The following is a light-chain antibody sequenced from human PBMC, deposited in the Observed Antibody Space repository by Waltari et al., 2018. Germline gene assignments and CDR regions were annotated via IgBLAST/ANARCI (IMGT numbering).Light chain of an antibody. CDR2: DVN. J-gene: IGLJ1*01. Sequence: QSALTQPASVSGSPGQSITISFTGTGRDGGQYNYLAWYHQHPGKAPKLMIYDVNNRPSGVSNRFSGSKSGNTASLTISGLLAEDEADYYCSSFTTSSTYVFGTGTKVTVL. V-gene: IGLV2-14*03. CDR1: GRDGGQYNY. CDR3: SSFTTSSTYV.